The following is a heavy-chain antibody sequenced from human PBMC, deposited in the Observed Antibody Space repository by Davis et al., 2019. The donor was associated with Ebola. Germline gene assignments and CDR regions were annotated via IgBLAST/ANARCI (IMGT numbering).Heavy chain of an antibody. V-gene: IGHV3-23*01. CDR1: GFTFSNYA. CDR3: AKGVVGGTFDY. J-gene: IGHJ4*02. CDR2: LSGSDDST. D-gene: IGHD1-26*01. Sequence: GESLKISCAASGFTFSNYAMSWVRQAPGKGLEWVSGLSGSDDSTYYADSVKGRFTISRDNAKNSLYLQMNSLRAEDTAVYYCAKGVVGGTFDYWGQGTLVTVSS.